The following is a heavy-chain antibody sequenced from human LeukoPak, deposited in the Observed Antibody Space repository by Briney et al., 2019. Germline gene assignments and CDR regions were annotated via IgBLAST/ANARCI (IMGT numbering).Heavy chain of an antibody. CDR3: ASLFTMVRGVIVDY. V-gene: IGHV3-23*01. J-gene: IGHJ4*02. CDR1: GFTFSSYA. Sequence: PGGSLRLSCAASGFTFSSYAMSWVRQAPGKGLEWVSAISGSGGSTYYADSVKGRFTISRDNSENTLYLQMNSLRAEDTAVYYCASLFTMVRGVIVDYWGQGTLVTVSS. D-gene: IGHD3-10*01. CDR2: ISGSGGST.